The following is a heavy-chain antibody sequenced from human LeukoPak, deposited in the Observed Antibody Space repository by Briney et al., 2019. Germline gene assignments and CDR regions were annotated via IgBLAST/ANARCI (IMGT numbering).Heavy chain of an antibody. CDR3: ARDLPDYDFWSGSGGYYFDY. CDR1: GYTFTSYY. D-gene: IGHD3-3*01. J-gene: IGHJ4*02. Sequence: GASVKVSCKASGYTFTSYYMHWVRQAPGQGLEWMGIINPSGGSTSYAQKFQGRVTMTRDTSTSTVYMELSSLRSEDTAVYYCARDLPDYDFWSGSGGYYFDYRGQGTLVTVSS. CDR2: INPSGGST. V-gene: IGHV1-46*01.